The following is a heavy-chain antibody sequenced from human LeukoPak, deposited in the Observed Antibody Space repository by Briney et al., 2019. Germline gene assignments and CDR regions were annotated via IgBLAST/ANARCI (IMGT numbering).Heavy chain of an antibody. CDR2: IWYDGSIK. V-gene: IGHV3-33*01. D-gene: IGHD1-7*01. CDR3: ARDGGGDWNYDY. J-gene: IGHJ4*02. Sequence: GGSLRLSCAASGFTFSSSGMHWVRQAPGKGLEWVAVIWYDGSIKYYVDSVKGRFTISRDNSKNTLYLQMNSLRAEDTAVYYCARDGGGDWNYDYWGQGTLVTVSS. CDR1: GFTFSSSG.